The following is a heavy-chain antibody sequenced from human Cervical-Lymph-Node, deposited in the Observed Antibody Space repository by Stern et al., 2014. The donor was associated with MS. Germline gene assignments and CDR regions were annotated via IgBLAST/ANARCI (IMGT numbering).Heavy chain of an antibody. CDR1: GFVFRRYA. J-gene: IGHJ4*02. CDR2: IADDGRAK. D-gene: IGHD1-26*01. V-gene: IGHV3-30*04. CDR3: AKGGSGSYLD. Sequence: VQLVESGGGVVPPGRSLRLSCAASGFVFRRYALHWVRQAPGKGLEWVALIADDGRAKYYTDSVKGRFTVSRDNSNNTVDLEMNSLRLEDTAVYYCAKGGSGSYLDWGQGSLVTVSS.